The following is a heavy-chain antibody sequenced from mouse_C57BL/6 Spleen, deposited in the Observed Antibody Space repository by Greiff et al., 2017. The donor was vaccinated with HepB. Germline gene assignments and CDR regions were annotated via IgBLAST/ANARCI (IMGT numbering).Heavy chain of an antibody. J-gene: IGHJ2*01. Sequence: DVMLVESGGGLVKPGGSLKLSCAASGFTFSDYGMHWVRQAPEKGLEWVAYISSGSSTIYFADTVKGRFTISRDNAKNTLFLQMTSLRSEDTAMYYCARGVYYTYFDYWGQGTTLTVSS. CDR1: GFTFSDYG. D-gene: IGHD2-1*01. V-gene: IGHV5-17*01. CDR2: ISSGSSTI. CDR3: ARGVYYTYFDY.